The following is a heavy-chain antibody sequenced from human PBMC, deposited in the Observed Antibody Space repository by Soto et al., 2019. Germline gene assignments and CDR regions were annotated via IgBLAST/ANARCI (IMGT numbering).Heavy chain of an antibody. J-gene: IGHJ5*02. CDR3: ARNSIHFLFDP. Sequence: KPSETLSLTCTVSGASISSRENYWSWIRQPPGKDLEWIGYISYTGSTHYNPSVRSRLIISMDTSKNQFSLKLNSVTAADTAVYYCARNSIHFLFDPWGQGTLVTVPS. CDR1: GASISSRENY. V-gene: IGHV4-30-4*01. D-gene: IGHD3-3*02. CDR2: ISYTGST.